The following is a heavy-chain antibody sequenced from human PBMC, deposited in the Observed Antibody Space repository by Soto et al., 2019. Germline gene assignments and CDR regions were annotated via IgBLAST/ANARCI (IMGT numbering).Heavy chain of an antibody. Sequence: QVHLQESGPGLVKPSGTLSLTCAVSGGSISSDNWWSWVRQPPGKGLEWIGEIYHSGSTNYKSSLKCRVTLSVDKSKNQFSLKLSSVTAADTAVYYCARSTVTEDYWGQGTLVTVSS. CDR1: GGSISSDNW. J-gene: IGHJ4*02. CDR2: IYHSGST. CDR3: ARSTVTEDY. D-gene: IGHD4-17*01. V-gene: IGHV4-4*02.